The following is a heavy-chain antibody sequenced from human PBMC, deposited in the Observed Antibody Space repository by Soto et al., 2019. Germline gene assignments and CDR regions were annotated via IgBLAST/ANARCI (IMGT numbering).Heavy chain of an antibody. CDR3: AGEGSNYDSSGSWFDP. D-gene: IGHD3-22*01. J-gene: IGHJ5*02. V-gene: IGHV4-39*02. CDR2: MYYSGST. Sequence: SETLSLTCTVSGGSIISSSYYWGWIRQPPGKGLEWIGSMYYSGSTYYNPSLKSRVTISVDTSKNQFSLKLSSVTAADTVVYCCAGEGSNYDSSGSWFDPWGQGTLVTVSS. CDR1: GGSIISSSYY.